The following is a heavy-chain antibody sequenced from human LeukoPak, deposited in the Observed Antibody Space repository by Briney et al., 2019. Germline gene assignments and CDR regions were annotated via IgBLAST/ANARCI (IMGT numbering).Heavy chain of an antibody. D-gene: IGHD5-24*01. CDR3: ARRGEVATIKSYYFDY. CDR1: GYSISSGYY. V-gene: IGHV4-38-2*02. Sequence: SETLSLTCTVSGYSISSGYYWGWIRQPPGKGLEWIGSIYHSGGTYYNPSLKSRVTISVDTSKNQFSLKLSSVTAADTAVYYCARRGEVATIKSYYFDYWGQGTLVTVSS. J-gene: IGHJ4*02. CDR2: IYHSGGT.